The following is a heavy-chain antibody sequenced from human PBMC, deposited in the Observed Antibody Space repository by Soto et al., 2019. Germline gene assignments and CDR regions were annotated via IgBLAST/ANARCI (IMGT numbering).Heavy chain of an antibody. CDR3: ARDYPFDWLLLNKNNWFDP. CDR2: ISSSSSYI. J-gene: IGHJ5*02. V-gene: IGHV3-21*01. D-gene: IGHD3-9*01. Sequence: GGSLRLSCAASGFTFSSYSMNWVRQAPGKGLEWVSSISSSSSYIYYADSVKGRFTISRDNAKNSLYLQMNSLRAEDTAVYYCARDYPFDWLLLNKNNWFDPWGQGTLVTVSS. CDR1: GFTFSSYS.